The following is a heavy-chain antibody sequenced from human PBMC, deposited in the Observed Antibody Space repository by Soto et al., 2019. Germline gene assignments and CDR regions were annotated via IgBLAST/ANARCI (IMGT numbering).Heavy chain of an antibody. J-gene: IGHJ4*02. V-gene: IGHV4-34*01. CDR2: INHSGST. Sequence: SETLSLTCAVYGGSFSGYYWSWIRQPPGKGLEWIGEINHSGSTNYNPSLKSRVTISVDTSKNQFSLKLSSVTAADTAVYYCASDSTAMVTDSFDYLGQGTLVTVSS. CDR3: ASDSTAMVTDSFDY. CDR1: GGSFSGYY. D-gene: IGHD5-18*01.